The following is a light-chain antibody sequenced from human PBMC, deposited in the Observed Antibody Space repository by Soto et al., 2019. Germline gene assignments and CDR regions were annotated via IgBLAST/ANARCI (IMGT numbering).Light chain of an antibody. CDR3: QQSYNTPVT. J-gene: IGKJ4*01. Sequence: DSHMTQSSSSLSASVGDRVTITWRASHSISSYLNWYQQKPGKAPKLLIYAASSLQSGAPRRFSGSGSGTTFTLTIRSLRPEDFATYYCQQSYNTPVTFGGGTKVDIK. V-gene: IGKV1-39*01. CDR1: HSISSY. CDR2: AAS.